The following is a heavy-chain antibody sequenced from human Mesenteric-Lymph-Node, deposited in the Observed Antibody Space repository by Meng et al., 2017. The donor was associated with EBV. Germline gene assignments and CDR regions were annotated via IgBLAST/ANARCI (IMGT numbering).Heavy chain of an antibody. Sequence: EAQLVASGSGLVKLRAYTRLHCAGSGSSFSIAWMSWICQAPGKGLEWECRIKSKTDGGTTDYAAPVKGRFTISRDDSNNTLYLQMNSLKTEDTAVYYCTTDHFDWLALYYIDYWGQGTLVTVSS. CDR3: TTDHFDWLALYYIDY. D-gene: IGHD3-9*01. CDR2: IKSKTDGGTT. V-gene: IGHV3-15*01. J-gene: IGHJ4*02. CDR1: GSSFSIAW.